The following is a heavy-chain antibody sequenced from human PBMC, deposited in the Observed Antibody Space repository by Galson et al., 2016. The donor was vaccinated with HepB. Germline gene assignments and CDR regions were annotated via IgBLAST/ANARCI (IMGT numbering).Heavy chain of an antibody. D-gene: IGHD2-2*01. Sequence: SLRLSCAAAEFTFSNFGMHWVRQAPGKGLEWVAVISHDGSYKFYADSVEGRFTISRDNSKNTLYLQMTSLRPEDTAVYYCAKTNRNTSWFGSDHWGQGTLVIVSS. CDR3: AKTNRNTSWFGSDH. CDR2: ISHDGSYK. J-gene: IGHJ5*02. V-gene: IGHV3-30*18. CDR1: EFTFSNFG.